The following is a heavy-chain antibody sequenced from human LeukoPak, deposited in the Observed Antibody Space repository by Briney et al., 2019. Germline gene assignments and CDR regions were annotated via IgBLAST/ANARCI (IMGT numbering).Heavy chain of an antibody. V-gene: IGHV4-34*01. CDR1: GGSFSGYY. J-gene: IGHJ4*02. Sequence: PSETLSLTCAVYGGSFSGYYWSWIRQPPGKGLEWIGEINHSGSTNYNPSLKSRVTISVDTSKNQFSLMLSSVTAADTPVYYCARGLLGSSTSVVYYFDYWGQGTLVTVSS. CDR3: ARGLLGSSTSVVYYFDY. CDR2: INHSGST. D-gene: IGHD2-2*01.